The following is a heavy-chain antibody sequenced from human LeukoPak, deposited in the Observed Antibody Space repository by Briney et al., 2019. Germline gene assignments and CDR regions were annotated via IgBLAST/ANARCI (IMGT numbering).Heavy chain of an antibody. CDR2: ISAYNGNT. CDR3: AAPTGGSGWYEPFDN. D-gene: IGHD6-19*01. Sequence: ASVKVSCKASGYTFTSYGISWVRQAPGQGLEWMGWISAYNGNTNYAQKLQGRVTMTTDTSTSTAYMELRSLRSDDTAVYYCAAPTGGSGWYEPFDNWGQGTLVTVSS. V-gene: IGHV1-18*01. J-gene: IGHJ4*02. CDR1: GYTFTSYG.